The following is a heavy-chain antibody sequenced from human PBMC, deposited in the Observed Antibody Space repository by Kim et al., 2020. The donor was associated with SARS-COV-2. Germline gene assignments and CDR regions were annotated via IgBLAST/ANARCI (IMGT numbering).Heavy chain of an antibody. D-gene: IGHD6-13*01. J-gene: IGHJ6*02. CDR2: ISSSGSTI. CDR3: ARGTISSSWYLYYYGMDV. V-gene: IGHV3-11*01. Sequence: GGSLRLSCAASGFTFSDYYMSWIRQAPGKGLEWVSYISSSGSTIYYADSVKGRFTISRDNAKNSLYLQMNSLRAEDTAVYYCARGTISSSWYLYYYGMDVWGQGTTVTVSS. CDR1: GFTFSDYY.